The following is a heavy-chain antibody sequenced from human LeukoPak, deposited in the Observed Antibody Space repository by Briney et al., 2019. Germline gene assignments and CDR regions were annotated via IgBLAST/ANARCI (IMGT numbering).Heavy chain of an antibody. CDR1: GGSISSHY. J-gene: IGHJ4*02. D-gene: IGHD5-24*01. CDR2: IYYSGST. Sequence: SETLSLTCTVSGGSISSHYWSWIRQPPGKGLEWIGSIYYSGSTYYNPSLKSRVTISVDTSKNQFSLKLSSVTAADTAVYYCARHRDGYNRPFDYWGQGTLVTVSS. V-gene: IGHV4-39*07. CDR3: ARHRDGYNRPFDY.